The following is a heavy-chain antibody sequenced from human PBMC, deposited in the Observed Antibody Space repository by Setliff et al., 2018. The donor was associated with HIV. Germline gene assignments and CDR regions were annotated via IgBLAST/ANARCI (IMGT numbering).Heavy chain of an antibody. CDR3: ARGGSSRGEDYGSGSYYLNYYMDV. CDR1: GYTFTSYY. J-gene: IGHJ6*03. D-gene: IGHD3-10*01. Sequence: RASVKVSCKASGYTFTSYYMHWVRQAPGQGLEWMGIINPSGGSTSYAQKFQGRVTMTRDTSTSTVYMELSSLRSEDTAVYYCARGGSSRGEDYGSGSYYLNYYMDVWGKGTTVTVSS. V-gene: IGHV1-46*01. CDR2: INPSGGST.